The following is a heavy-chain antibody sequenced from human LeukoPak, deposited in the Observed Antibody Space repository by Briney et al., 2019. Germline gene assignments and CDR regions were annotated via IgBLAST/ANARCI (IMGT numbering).Heavy chain of an antibody. J-gene: IGHJ4*02. V-gene: IGHV4-59*08. D-gene: IGHD1-26*01. CDR1: GGSISSYY. Sequence: SETLSLTCTVSGGSISSYYWSWIRQPPGKGLEWIGYIYYSGSTNYNPSLKSRVTISVDTSKNQFSLKLSSVTAADTAVYYCARQGGIVGARGHVARSYYFDYWGQGTLVTVSS. CDR2: IYYSGST. CDR3: ARQGGIVGARGHVARSYYFDY.